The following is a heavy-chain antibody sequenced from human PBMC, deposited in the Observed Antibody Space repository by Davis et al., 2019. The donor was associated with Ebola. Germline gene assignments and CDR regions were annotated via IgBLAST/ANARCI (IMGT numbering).Heavy chain of an antibody. CDR2: INHSGST. Sequence: SQTLSLTRAVYGGSFRGYYWSWIRQPPGKGLERIGEINHSGSTNYNASVKSRVTISVDTSKNQFSLKLSSVTAADTAVYYCSSLCVGSCYTVRYYYYGMDVWGQGTTVIVSS. CDR1: GGSFRGYY. J-gene: IGHJ6*02. CDR3: SSLCVGSCYTVRYYYYGMDV. V-gene: IGHV4-34*01. D-gene: IGHD2-15*01.